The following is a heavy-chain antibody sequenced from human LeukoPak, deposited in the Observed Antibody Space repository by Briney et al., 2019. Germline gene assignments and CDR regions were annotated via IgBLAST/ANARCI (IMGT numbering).Heavy chain of an antibody. J-gene: IGHJ4*02. Sequence: GGSLRLSCAASGFTFSSYSMNWVRQAPGKGLEWVSSISSSSSYIYYADSVKGRFTVSRDNAKNSLYLQMNSLRAEDTAVYYCARGSTSCYHDWGQGTLVTVSS. CDR1: GFTFSSYS. CDR2: ISSSSSYI. V-gene: IGHV3-21*01. D-gene: IGHD2-2*01. CDR3: ARGSTSCYHD.